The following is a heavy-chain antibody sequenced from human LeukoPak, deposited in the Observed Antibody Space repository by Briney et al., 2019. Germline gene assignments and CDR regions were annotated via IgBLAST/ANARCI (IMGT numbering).Heavy chain of an antibody. CDR1: GFTFDNYA. D-gene: IGHD4-23*01. Sequence: GGSLRLSXAASGFTFDNYAMHWVRQAPGKGLEWVSGISWNSGTICYGDSVKGRFTISRDNAKSSLYLQMNSLRAEDMAVYYCAKAQDYGGKNYFDYWGQGTLVTVSS. V-gene: IGHV3-9*03. J-gene: IGHJ4*02. CDR3: AKAQDYGGKNYFDY. CDR2: ISWNSGTI.